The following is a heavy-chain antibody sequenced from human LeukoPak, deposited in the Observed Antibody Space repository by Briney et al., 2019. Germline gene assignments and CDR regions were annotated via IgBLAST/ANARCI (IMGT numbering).Heavy chain of an antibody. CDR3: AKEYDSSGPIDY. D-gene: IGHD3-22*01. J-gene: IGHJ4*02. Sequence: PGGSLRLSCAASEFTFSSYGMHWVRQAPGKGLEWVAVISYDGSNKYYADSVKGRFTISRDNSKNTLYLQMNSLRAEDTAVYYCAKEYDSSGPIDYWGQGTLVTVSS. V-gene: IGHV3-30*18. CDR2: ISYDGSNK. CDR1: EFTFSSYG.